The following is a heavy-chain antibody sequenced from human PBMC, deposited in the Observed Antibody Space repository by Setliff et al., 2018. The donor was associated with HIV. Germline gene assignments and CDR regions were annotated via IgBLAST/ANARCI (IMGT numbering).Heavy chain of an antibody. CDR3: ARGGTGNFWSGYYLLDY. D-gene: IGHD3-3*01. V-gene: IGHV1-18*01. CDR2: ISAYNGNT. Sequence: ASVKVSCKASGYTFTSYGISWVRQAPGQGLEWMGWISAYNGNTNYAQKLQGRVTMTTDTSTSTAYMELRSLRSDDTAVYYCARGGTGNFWSGYYLLDYWGQGTLVTVSS. J-gene: IGHJ4*02. CDR1: GYTFTSYG.